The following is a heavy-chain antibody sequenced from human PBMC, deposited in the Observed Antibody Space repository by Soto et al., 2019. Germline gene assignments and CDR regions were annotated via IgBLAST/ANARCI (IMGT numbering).Heavy chain of an antibody. Sequence: SETLSLTCTVSGGSISTSSYYWSWIRQPPGKGLECIGYIYYTGGTNYNPSLKSRVTISLDTSKNQFSLKLSSVTAADTAVYYCARSYCSGGRCFYFDYWGQGTLVTVSS. J-gene: IGHJ4*02. CDR2: IYYTGGT. CDR1: GGSISTSSYY. V-gene: IGHV4-61*01. D-gene: IGHD2-15*01. CDR3: ARSYCSGGRCFYFDY.